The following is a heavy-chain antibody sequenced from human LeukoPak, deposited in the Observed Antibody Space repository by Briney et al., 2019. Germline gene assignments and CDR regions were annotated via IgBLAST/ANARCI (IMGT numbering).Heavy chain of an antibody. Sequence: ASVKVSCKASGYTFTSYGISWVRQAPGQGLEWMGWISAYNGNTNYAQKLQGRVTMTTDTSTSTAYMELRSLRSDDTAVYYCARDSTAGYSYGHSFDYWGQGTLVTVSS. J-gene: IGHJ4*02. CDR2: ISAYNGNT. V-gene: IGHV1-18*01. CDR3: ARDSTAGYSYGHSFDY. D-gene: IGHD5-18*01. CDR1: GYTFTSYG.